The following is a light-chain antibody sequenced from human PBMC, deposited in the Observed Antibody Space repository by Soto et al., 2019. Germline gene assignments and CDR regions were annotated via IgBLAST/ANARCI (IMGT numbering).Light chain of an antibody. J-gene: IGKJ1*01. V-gene: IGKV3-11*01. Sequence: EIVLTQSPATLSLSPGERATLSCRASQSVSSYFAWYQQKPGQAPSLLIYDASNRATGIPARFSGSGSGTEFTLTISSLEPEDFAVYYCQQRGNWPLTFGQGTKVEIK. CDR1: QSVSSY. CDR3: QQRGNWPLT. CDR2: DAS.